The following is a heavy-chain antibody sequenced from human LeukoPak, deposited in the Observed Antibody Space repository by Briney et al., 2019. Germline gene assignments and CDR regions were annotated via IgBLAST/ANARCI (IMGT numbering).Heavy chain of an antibody. CDR3: ARDVGRITMVRGFEAIRYSYYYMDV. CDR1: GYTFTSYY. Sequence: ASVKVSCKASGYTFTSYYMHWVRQAPGQGLEWMGIINPSGGSTSYAQKFQGRVTLTRDTSISTAYMELSRLRSDDTAVYYCARDVGRITMVRGFEAIRYSYYYMDVWGKGTTVTVSS. D-gene: IGHD3-10*01. CDR2: INPSGGST. J-gene: IGHJ6*03. V-gene: IGHV1-46*01.